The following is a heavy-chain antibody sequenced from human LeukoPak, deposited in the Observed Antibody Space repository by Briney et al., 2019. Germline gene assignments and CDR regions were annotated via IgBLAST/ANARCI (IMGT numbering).Heavy chain of an antibody. J-gene: IGHJ4*02. CDR2: IIPIFGKA. CDR1: GGTFSSYA. CDR3: ATASGSTMVLVDY. D-gene: IGHD3-10*01. Sequence: SVKVSCKASGGTFSSYAISWVRQAPGQGLEWMGGIIPIFGKANYAQKFQGRVTITADESTSTAYMELSSLRSEDTAVYYCATASGSTMVLVDYWGQGTLVTVSS. V-gene: IGHV1-69*01.